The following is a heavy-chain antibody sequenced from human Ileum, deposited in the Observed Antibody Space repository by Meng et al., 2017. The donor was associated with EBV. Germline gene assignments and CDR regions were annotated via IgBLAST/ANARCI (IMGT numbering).Heavy chain of an antibody. V-gene: IGHV4-59*08. Sequence: HVQLQDSCSGLVKPSETLSLTCTVSGGSISSYYWSWIRQPPGKGLEWIGYIYYSGSTNYNPSLKSRVTISVDTSKNQFSLNLSSVTAADTAVYYCARGGWSLDYWGQGTLVTVSS. CDR1: GGSISSYY. D-gene: IGHD2-15*01. CDR2: IYYSGST. CDR3: ARGGWSLDY. J-gene: IGHJ4*02.